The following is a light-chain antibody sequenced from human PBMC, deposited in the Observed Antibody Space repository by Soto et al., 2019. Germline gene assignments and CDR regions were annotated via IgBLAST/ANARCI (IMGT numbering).Light chain of an antibody. J-gene: IGLJ1*01. V-gene: IGLV1-40*01. CDR1: NSNIGAGYD. Sequence: QSVLTQPPSVSWAPGQKVTISCTGSNSNIGAGYDVHWYQRLPGTASKRLIYGDSHRPSVVPDRFSGSMSGTSASLDITGLQSGDEDDYYCQSYYSSRSAYLFGTGTTVTV. CDR3: QSYYSSRSAYL. CDR2: GDS.